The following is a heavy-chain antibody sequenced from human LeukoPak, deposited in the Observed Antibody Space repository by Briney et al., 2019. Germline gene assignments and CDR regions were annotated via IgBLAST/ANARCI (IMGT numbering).Heavy chain of an antibody. CDR2: INPNSGGT. Sequence: GASVKVSCKASGYTFTGYYIHWVRQAPGQGLEWMGWINPNSGGTNYAQKFQGRVTMTRDTSISTAYMELSRLRSDDAAVYYCARDTRYYYDSSAYHRSDAFDIWGQGTMVTVSS. V-gene: IGHV1-2*02. D-gene: IGHD3-22*01. CDR1: GYTFTGYY. CDR3: ARDTRYYYDSSAYHRSDAFDI. J-gene: IGHJ3*02.